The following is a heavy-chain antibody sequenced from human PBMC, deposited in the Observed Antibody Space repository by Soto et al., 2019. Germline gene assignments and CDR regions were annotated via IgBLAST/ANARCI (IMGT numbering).Heavy chain of an antibody. Sequence: QLQLQESGPGLVKPSETLSLTCTVSGGSISSSSYYWGWIRQPPGKGREWIGTIYYSGSTYYNPSLKXRXTXSXNTSKNQFSLKLSSVTAADTAVYYCARRGSSSWYGYWGQGTLVTVSS. CDR3: ARRGSSSWYGY. CDR1: GGSISSSSYY. D-gene: IGHD6-13*01. CDR2: IYYSGST. V-gene: IGHV4-39*01. J-gene: IGHJ4*02.